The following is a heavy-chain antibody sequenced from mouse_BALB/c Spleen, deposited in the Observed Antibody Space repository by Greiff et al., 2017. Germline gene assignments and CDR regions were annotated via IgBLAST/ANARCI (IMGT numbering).Heavy chain of an antibody. CDR1: GFNIKDTY. CDR3: ALPIDAVVAPFCSNGMDY. V-gene: IGHV14-3*02. D-gene: IGHD1-1*01. J-gene: IGHJ4*01. CDR2: IGPANGNT. Sequence: EVKLMESGAELVKPGASVKLSCTASGFNIKDTYMHWVKQRPEQGLEWIGRIGPANGNTKYDPKFQGKATITADTSSNTAYLQLSSLTSEDTAVYYCALPIDAVVAPFCSNGMDYWGQGTSVTVSS.